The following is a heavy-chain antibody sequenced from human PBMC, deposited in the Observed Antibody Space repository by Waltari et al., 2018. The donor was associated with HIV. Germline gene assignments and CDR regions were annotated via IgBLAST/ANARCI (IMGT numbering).Heavy chain of an antibody. Sequence: EVQLVESGGGLVQPGGSRGLSCAASGFTFSSYLMHWVRQAPGKGLVWVSRINSDGSSTSYADSVKGRFTIARDNAKNTLYLQMNSLRAEDTAVYYCARDHGGSPGNWGQGTLVTVSS. V-gene: IGHV3-74*01. J-gene: IGHJ4*02. D-gene: IGHD1-26*01. CDR3: ARDHGGSPGN. CDR1: GFTFSSYL. CDR2: INSDGSST.